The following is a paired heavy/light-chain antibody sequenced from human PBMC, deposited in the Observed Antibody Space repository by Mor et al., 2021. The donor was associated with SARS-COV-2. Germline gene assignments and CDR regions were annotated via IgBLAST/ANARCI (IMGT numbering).Light chain of an antibody. V-gene: IGKV3-11*01. CDR3: QQRSNWST. CDR2: DAS. CDR1: QSVSSY. Sequence: EIVLTQSPATLSLSPGERATLSCRASQSVSSYLAWYQQKPGQAPRLLIYDASNRATGIPARFSGSGSGTDFTLTISSLEPEDFAVYYCQQRSNWSTFGQGTKLEIK. J-gene: IGKJ2*01.
Heavy chain of an antibody. CDR3: ARFIFGPGSSPGIRSWTLGDY. J-gene: IGHJ4*02. Sequence: QVQLQESGPGLVKPSGTLSLTCAVSGGSISSSNWWSWVRQPPGKGLEWIGEIYHSGSTNYNPSLKSRVTISVDKSKNQFSLKLSSVTAADTAVYYCARFIFGPGSSPGIRSWTLGDYWGQGTLVTVSS. D-gene: IGHD3-10*02. V-gene: IGHV4-4*02. CDR2: IYHSGST. CDR1: GGSISSSNW.